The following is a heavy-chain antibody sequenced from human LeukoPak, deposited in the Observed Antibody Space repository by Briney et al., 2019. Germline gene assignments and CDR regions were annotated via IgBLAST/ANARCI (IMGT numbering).Heavy chain of an antibody. Sequence: PGESLRLSCIGTGFGFSSDAMGWVRQAPGKGLEWVSGISGSGGSTYYADSVKGRFTISRDNSKNTLYLQMNSLRVEDTAVYYCAKDRGRTWVQVANWGQGTLVTVSS. CDR1: GFGFSSDA. V-gene: IGHV3-23*01. CDR2: ISGSGGST. J-gene: IGHJ4*02. CDR3: AKDRGRTWVQVAN. D-gene: IGHD2-15*01.